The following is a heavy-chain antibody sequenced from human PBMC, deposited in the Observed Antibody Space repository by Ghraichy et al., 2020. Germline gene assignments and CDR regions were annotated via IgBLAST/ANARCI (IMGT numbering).Heavy chain of an antibody. CDR3: ASELWGSGYVDN. CDR2: ISYDGNSK. V-gene: IGHV3-30*04. J-gene: IGHJ4*02. CDR1: GFTFGRYA. D-gene: IGHD7-27*01. Sequence: GGSLRLSCAASGFTFGRYAIHWVRQSPGKGLEWVALISYDGNSKNYADSVKGRFTVSRDNSKNTLYLQLNSLRPDDTAVYYCASELWGSGYVDNWGQGTLVTVSS.